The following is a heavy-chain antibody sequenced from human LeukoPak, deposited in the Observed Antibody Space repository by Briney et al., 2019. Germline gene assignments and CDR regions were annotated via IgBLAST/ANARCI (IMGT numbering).Heavy chain of an antibody. V-gene: IGHV4-59*08. CDR2: IYYSGGT. CDR3: ARLSVWGQQLARGNFDY. D-gene: IGHD6-13*01. Sequence: SETLSLTCTVSGGSISSYYWSWIRQPPGKGLEWIGYIYYSGGTNYNPSLKSRVTISVDTSKNQFSLKLTSMTAADTAVYYCARLSVWGQQLARGNFDYWGQGTLVTVRS. CDR1: GGSISSYY. J-gene: IGHJ4*02.